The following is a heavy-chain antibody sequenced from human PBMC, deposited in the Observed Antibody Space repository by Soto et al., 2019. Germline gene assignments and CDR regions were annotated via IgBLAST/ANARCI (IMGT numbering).Heavy chain of an antibody. D-gene: IGHD1-7*01. CDR1: GYTFTSYD. V-gene: IGHV1-8*01. Sequence: GASVKVSCKASGYTFTSYDINWVRQATGQGLEWMGWMNPNSGNTGYAQKFQGRVTMTRDTSISTAYMELRSLRSDDTAVYYCARANNWNYPTSYWGQGTLVTVSS. CDR2: MNPNSGNT. CDR3: ARANNWNYPTSY. J-gene: IGHJ4*02.